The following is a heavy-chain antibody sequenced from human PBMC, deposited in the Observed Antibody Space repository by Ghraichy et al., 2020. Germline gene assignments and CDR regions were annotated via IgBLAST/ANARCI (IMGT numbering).Heavy chain of an antibody. CDR3: ARQERWLQLSPLKYYYYGMDV. D-gene: IGHD5-24*01. Sequence: SQTLSLTCTVSGGSVSSGSYYWSWIRQPPGKGLEWIGYIYYSGSTNYNPSLKSRVTISVDTSKNQFSLKLSSVTAADTAVYYCARQERWLQLSPLKYYYYGMDVWGQGTTVTVSS. V-gene: IGHV4-61*01. CDR2: IYYSGST. J-gene: IGHJ6*02. CDR1: GGSVSSGSYY.